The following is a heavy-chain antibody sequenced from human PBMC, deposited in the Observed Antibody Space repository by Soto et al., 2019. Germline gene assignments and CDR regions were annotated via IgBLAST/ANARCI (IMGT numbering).Heavy chain of an antibody. CDR2: IKSKTDGGTT. CDR3: TTDIGGSSSVWFDP. J-gene: IGHJ5*02. Sequence: GGSLRLSCAAPGFTFINAWMSWVRQAPGKGLEWVGRIKSKTDGGTTDYAAPVKGRFTISRDDSKNTLYLQMNSLKTEDTAVYYCTTDIGGSSSVWFDPWGQGTLVTVSS. D-gene: IGHD6-6*01. V-gene: IGHV3-15*01. CDR1: GFTFINAW.